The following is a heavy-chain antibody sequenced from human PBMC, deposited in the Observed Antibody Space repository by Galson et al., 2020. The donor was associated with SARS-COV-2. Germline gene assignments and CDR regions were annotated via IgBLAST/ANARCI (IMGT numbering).Heavy chain of an antibody. CDR3: ARAGEGGSYYYYYGMDV. CDR1: GFTFSSYT. V-gene: IGHV3-13*01. J-gene: IGHJ6*02. Sequence: AGTLTLSCSASGFTFSSYTIHWVRQATGKVMELDLALSTAVNTYYPVAVKGGFTISRENATNSLYLQMNSLRAGDTAVYYCARAGEGGSYYYYYGMDVWGQVTTVTVSS. CDR2: LSTAVNT. D-gene: IGHD1-26*01.